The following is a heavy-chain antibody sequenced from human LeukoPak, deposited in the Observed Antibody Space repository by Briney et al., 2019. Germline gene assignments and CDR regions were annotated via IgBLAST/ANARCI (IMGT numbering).Heavy chain of an antibody. D-gene: IGHD6-19*01. CDR2: IRYDGSNN. J-gene: IGHJ3*02. Sequence: PGGSLRLSCAASGFTFRSYGMHWVRQAPGKGLEWVAFIRYDGSNNDYADSVKGRFTISRGNSKNTLYLQMNSLRAEDTAVYYCARAVSSASPASDIWGQGTMVTVS. CDR3: ARAVSSASPASDI. CDR1: GFTFRSYG. V-gene: IGHV3-30*02.